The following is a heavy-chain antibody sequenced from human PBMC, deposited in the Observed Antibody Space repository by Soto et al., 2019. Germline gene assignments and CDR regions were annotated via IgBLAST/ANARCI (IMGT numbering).Heavy chain of an antibody. D-gene: IGHD3-16*02. V-gene: IGHV3-23*01. CDR2: TSGSGGST. CDR1: GFTFSSYA. J-gene: IGHJ6*03. CDR3: AKGVRYDYIWGSYRGMYYYMDV. Sequence: EVQLLESGGGLVQPGGSLRLSCAASGFTFSSYAMSWVRQAPGKGLEWVSATSGSGGSTYYADSVKGRFTISRDNSKNTLYLQMNSLRAEDTAVYYCAKGVRYDYIWGSYRGMYYYMDVWGKGTTVTVSS.